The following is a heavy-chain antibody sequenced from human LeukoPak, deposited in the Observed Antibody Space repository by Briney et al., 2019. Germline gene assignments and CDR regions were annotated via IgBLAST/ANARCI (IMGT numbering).Heavy chain of an antibody. V-gene: IGHV4-59*01. CDR3: ARYSSSSGYFDY. CDR2: IYYSGST. J-gene: IGHJ4*02. CDR1: GGSISSYY. Sequence: SGTLSLTCTVSGGSISSYYWSWIRQPPGKGLEWIGYIYYSGSTNYNPSLKSRVTISVDTSKNQFSPKLSSVTAADTAVYYCARYSSSSGYFDYWGQGTLVTVSS. D-gene: IGHD6-6*01.